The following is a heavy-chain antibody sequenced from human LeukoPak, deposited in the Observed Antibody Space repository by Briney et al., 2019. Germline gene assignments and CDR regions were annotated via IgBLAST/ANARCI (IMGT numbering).Heavy chain of an antibody. CDR2: IYYSGST. CDR1: GGSISSGGYY. D-gene: IGHD1-1*01. J-gene: IGHJ6*02. CDR3: AREYKNPYYYYGMDV. Sequence: SQTLSLTCTVSGGSISSGGYYWSWIRQHPGKGLEWTGYIYYSGSTYYNPSLKSRVTISVDTSKNQFSLKLSSVTAADTAVYYCAREYKNPYYYYGMDVWGQGTTVTVSS. V-gene: IGHV4-31*03.